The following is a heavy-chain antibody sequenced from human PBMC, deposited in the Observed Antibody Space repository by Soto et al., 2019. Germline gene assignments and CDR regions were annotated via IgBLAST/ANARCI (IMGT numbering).Heavy chain of an antibody. J-gene: IGHJ6*02. CDR3: ARDGSSSGYYYYGMDV. D-gene: IGHD6-6*01. CDR1: GYSITSDFY. V-gene: IGHV4-38-2*02. CDR2: IYHSGTT. Sequence: SLTCLVSGYSITSDFYWGWIREPPGKGLEWIGSIYHSGTTYSNPSLKSRLTISVDTSKNQFSLKLSSVTAADTAVYYCARDGSSSGYYYYGMDVWGQGTTVTVSS.